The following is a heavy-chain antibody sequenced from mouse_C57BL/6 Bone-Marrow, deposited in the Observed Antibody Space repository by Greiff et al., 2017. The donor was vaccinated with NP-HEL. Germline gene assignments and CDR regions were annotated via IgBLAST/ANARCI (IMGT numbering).Heavy chain of an antibody. D-gene: IGHD2-4*01. CDR3: ARYYDYDGYFDV. J-gene: IGHJ1*03. CDR2: IRNKANGYTT. CDR1: GFTFTDYY. V-gene: IGHV7-3*01. Sequence: EVQGVESGGGLVQPGGSLSLSCAASGFTFTDYYMSWVRQPPGKALEWLGFIRNKANGYTTESSASVKGRFTISRDNSQSILYLQMNALRAEDSATYYCARYYDYDGYFDVWGTGTTVTVSS.